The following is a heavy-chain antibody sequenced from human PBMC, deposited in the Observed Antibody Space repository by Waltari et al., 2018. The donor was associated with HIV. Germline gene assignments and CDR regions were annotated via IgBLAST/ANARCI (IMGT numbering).Heavy chain of an antibody. CDR2: ISSSTTYK. J-gene: IGHJ6*02. V-gene: IGHV3-21*02. Sequence: EVQLVESGGGLVKPGGSLKLACAAPGFPFSPSHLNRVRQAPGKGLEWISSISSSTTYKNYAESVKGRFTISRDNDKKSLYLQMNSLRAEDTAVYYCARDWSAYDEPDYYYAMDVWGQGTTVTVSS. CDR1: GFPFSPSH. D-gene: IGHD3-3*01. CDR3: ARDWSAYDEPDYYYAMDV.